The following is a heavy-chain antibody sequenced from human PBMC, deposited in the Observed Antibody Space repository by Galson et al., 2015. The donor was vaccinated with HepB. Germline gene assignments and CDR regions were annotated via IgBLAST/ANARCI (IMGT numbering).Heavy chain of an antibody. CDR1: GFSFSSDW. D-gene: IGHD6-6*01. Sequence: SLRLSCAVSGFSFSSDWMHWARQAPGEGLVWVSRINSDGSITSYADSVKGRFTVSRDNAKNTVDLHMNSLRAEDTAVYYCVTNLIAGRNYWGQGTQVTVSS. CDR2: INSDGSIT. V-gene: IGHV3-74*01. J-gene: IGHJ4*02. CDR3: VTNLIAGRNY.